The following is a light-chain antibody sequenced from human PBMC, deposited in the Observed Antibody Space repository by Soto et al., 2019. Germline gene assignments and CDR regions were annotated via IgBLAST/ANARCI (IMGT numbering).Light chain of an antibody. CDR3: QQYCSSTPYT. V-gene: IGKV3-20*01. Sequence: EIVLTQSPGTLSLSPGERATLSCRASQSVSSSYLAWYQQKPGQAPRLLIYGASSRATGIPDRFSGSGSGTDFTLTISRLEPEDVAVYYCQQYCSSTPYTFGQGTKLEIK. J-gene: IGKJ2*01. CDR2: GAS. CDR1: QSVSSSY.